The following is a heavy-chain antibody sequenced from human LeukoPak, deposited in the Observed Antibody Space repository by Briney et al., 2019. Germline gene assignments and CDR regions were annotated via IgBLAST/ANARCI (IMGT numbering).Heavy chain of an antibody. D-gene: IGHD3-22*01. CDR1: GFTFGDYA. CDR3: TRTYDSSGYYYLYFDY. CDR2: IRSKAYGGTT. J-gene: IGHJ4*02. Sequence: GGSLRLSCTASGFTFGDYAMSWVRQAPGKGLEWVGFIRSKAYGGTTEYAASVKGRFTISRDDSKSIAYLQMNSLKTEDTAVYYCTRTYDSSGYYYLYFDYWGQGTLVTVSS. V-gene: IGHV3-49*04.